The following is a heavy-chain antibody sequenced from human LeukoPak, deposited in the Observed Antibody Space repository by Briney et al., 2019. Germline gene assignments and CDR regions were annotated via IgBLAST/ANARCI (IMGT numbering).Heavy chain of an antibody. CDR1: GYTFTSYG. J-gene: IGHJ6*02. CDR2: ISAYNGNT. D-gene: IGHD2-2*01. Sequence: ASVKVSCKASGYTFTSYGISWVRQAPGQGLEWMGWISAYNGNTNYAQKLQGRVTMTTDTSTSTAYMELRSLRFDDTAVYYCASFGYCSSTSCHQNYYYYGMDVWGQGTTVTVSS. CDR3: ASFGYCSSTSCHQNYYYYGMDV. V-gene: IGHV1-18*01.